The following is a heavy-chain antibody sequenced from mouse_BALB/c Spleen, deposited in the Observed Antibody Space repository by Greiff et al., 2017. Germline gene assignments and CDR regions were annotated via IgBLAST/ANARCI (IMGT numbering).Heavy chain of an antibody. CDR1: GYTFTDYA. CDR2: ISTYYGNT. V-gene: IGHV1-67*01. J-gene: IGHJ4*01. Sequence: QVQLQQSGPELVRPGVSVKISCKGSGYTFTDYAMHWVKQSHAKSLEWIGVISTYYGNTNYNQKFKGKATMTVDKSSSTAYMELARLTSEDSAIYYCARCRRDCYAIDYWGQGTSVTVSA. CDR3: ARCRRDCYAIDY.